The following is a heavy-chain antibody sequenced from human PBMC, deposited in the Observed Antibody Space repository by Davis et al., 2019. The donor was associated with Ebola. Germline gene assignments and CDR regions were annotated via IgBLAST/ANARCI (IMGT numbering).Heavy chain of an antibody. CDR3: ARDFWRVTTGPFDY. CDR1: GFTFSSYE. J-gene: IGHJ4*02. CDR2: ISSSGSTI. Sequence: PGGSLRLSCAASGFTFSSYEMNWVRQAPGKGLEWVSYISSSGSTIYYADSVKGRFTISRDNAKNSLYLQMNSLRAEDTAVYYCARDFWRVTTGPFDYWGQGTLVTVSS. V-gene: IGHV3-48*03. D-gene: IGHD4-11*01.